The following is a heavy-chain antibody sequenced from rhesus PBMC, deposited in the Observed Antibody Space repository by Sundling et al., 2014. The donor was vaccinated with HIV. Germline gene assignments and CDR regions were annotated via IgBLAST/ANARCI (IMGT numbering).Heavy chain of an antibody. D-gene: IGHD1-14*01. CDR2: IYGSSGST. CDR3: ARQGYSWNDVDAPYDY. Sequence: QVQLQESGPGLLKPSETLSLTCAVSGGSISSNYWSWIRQPPGKRLEWIGRIYGSSGSTSYNPSLTSRVTISTDTSKNQVSLKLSSVTAADTAVYYCARQGYSWNDVDAPYDYWGQGVLVTVSS. CDR1: GGSISSNY. V-gene: IGHV4-147*01. J-gene: IGHJ4*01.